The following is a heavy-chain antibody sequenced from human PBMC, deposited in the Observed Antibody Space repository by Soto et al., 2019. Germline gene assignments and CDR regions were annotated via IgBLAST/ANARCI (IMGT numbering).Heavy chain of an antibody. V-gene: IGHV1-18*01. CDR2: VSTYTTNT. CDR1: GYSFTSYG. D-gene: IGHD3-10*01. J-gene: IGHJ5*02. CDR3: AREATRGGFEFDP. Sequence: QVQLVQSGAEVKKPGASVKVSCKASGYSFTSYGISWVRQAPGQGLEWVGWVSTYTTNTNYAQKVQARDTMTTDTPTSTAYMEPRSLSSDDTAVYYGAREATRGGFEFDPWGQGTLVTVSS.